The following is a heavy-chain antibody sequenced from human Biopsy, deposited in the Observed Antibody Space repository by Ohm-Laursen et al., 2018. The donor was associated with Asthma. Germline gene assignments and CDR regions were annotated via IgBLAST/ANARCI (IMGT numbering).Heavy chain of an antibody. CDR2: IYSGGTS. D-gene: IGHD3-22*01. CDR1: GFAASRDH. CDR3: ARGDSSNWSHYYFDY. J-gene: IGHJ4*02. Sequence: SPRLSCAASGFAASRDHMFWVRQAPGKGPEWVSVIYSGGTSHTADSVRGRFTISRDYSKNTLYLQMHSLRAEDTAVYYCARGDSSNWSHYYFDYWGQGTLVTVSS. V-gene: IGHV3-53*01.